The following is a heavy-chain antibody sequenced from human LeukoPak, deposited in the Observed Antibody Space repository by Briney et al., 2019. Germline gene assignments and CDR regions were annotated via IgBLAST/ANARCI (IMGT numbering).Heavy chain of an antibody. J-gene: IGHJ4*02. V-gene: IGHV3-30*02. CDR2: IRYDGSNK. Sequence: PGGSLRLSCAASGFTFSSYGMHWVRQAPGKGLEWVAFIRYDGSNKYYADSVKGRFTISRDNSKNTLYPQMNSLRAEDTAVYYCAKGRYGSGSYYNLTPIDYWGQGTLVTVSS. CDR1: GFTFSSYG. D-gene: IGHD3-10*01. CDR3: AKGRYGSGSYYNLTPIDY.